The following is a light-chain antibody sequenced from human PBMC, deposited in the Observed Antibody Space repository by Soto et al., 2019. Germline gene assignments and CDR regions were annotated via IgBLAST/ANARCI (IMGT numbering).Light chain of an antibody. CDR1: QSISTY. Sequence: DIQVTQSPSSLSASVGDRVTITCRASQSISTYLHWYQKKPGKAPNLLIFAASALQRGVPSRFSGSGSGTDFTLTISNLQPEDFATYYCQQSYSIPRTFGHGTKVEIK. CDR3: QQSYSIPRT. CDR2: AAS. V-gene: IGKV1-39*01. J-gene: IGKJ1*01.